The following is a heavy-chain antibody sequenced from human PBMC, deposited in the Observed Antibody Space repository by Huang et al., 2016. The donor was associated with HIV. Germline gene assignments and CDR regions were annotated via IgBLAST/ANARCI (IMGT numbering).Heavy chain of an antibody. J-gene: IGHJ4*02. CDR1: GYTFTTYH. D-gene: IGHD3-10*01. CDR2: INPSGASA. CDR3: ARALLLFGLGSPLDF. V-gene: IGHV1-46*01. Sequence: QVQLVQSGAEVKKPGASVKISCKASGYTFTTYHMHWVRPAPGQGLEWMGRINPSGASARYAQTFQGRVTMTSDTSTSTVYMELSSLTPEDTAVYYCARALLLFGLGSPLDFWGQGSLVTVSS.